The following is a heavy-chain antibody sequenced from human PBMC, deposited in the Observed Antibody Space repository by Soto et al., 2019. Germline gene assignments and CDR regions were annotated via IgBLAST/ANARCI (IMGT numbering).Heavy chain of an antibody. CDR1: GFTFSSYA. V-gene: IGHV3-23*01. J-gene: IGHJ4*02. Sequence: EVQLLESGGGLVQPGGSLRLSCEASGFTFSSYAMSWVRQAPGKGLEWVSAISGSGGSTYYADSGKGRFTISRDNSKNTLDLQMNSLRAEDTAVYYCATYDILTGTFDYWGQGTLVTVSS. CDR3: ATYDILTGTFDY. CDR2: ISGSGGST. D-gene: IGHD3-9*01.